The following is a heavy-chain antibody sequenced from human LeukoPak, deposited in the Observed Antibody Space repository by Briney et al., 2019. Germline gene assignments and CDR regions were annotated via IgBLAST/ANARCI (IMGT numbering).Heavy chain of an antibody. J-gene: IGHJ3*02. D-gene: IGHD3-10*01. CDR1: GYTLTELS. V-gene: IGHV1-24*01. Sequence: VASVKVSCKASGYTLTELSIHWVRQAPGKGLGWMGGFDPEDGETTYAQKFQGRVTMTEDTSTDTAYMEVSDLRSDDTAMYYCATDGDTGMAAWSFDIWGPGTMVTVSS. CDR2: FDPEDGET. CDR3: ATDGDTGMAAWSFDI.